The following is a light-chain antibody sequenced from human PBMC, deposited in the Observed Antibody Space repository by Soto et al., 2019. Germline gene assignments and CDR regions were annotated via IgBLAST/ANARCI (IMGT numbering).Light chain of an antibody. CDR1: QGISNY. Sequence: DIQMTQSPSSLSASVGDRVTITCRASQGISNYLAWFQQKPGKAPNLLIYVASSLQSEVPSRFSGSGSGTEFTLTISSLQPDDFATYYCQHYNSYGTFGQGTRLEIK. CDR3: QHYNSYGT. V-gene: IGKV1-16*01. J-gene: IGKJ5*01. CDR2: VAS.